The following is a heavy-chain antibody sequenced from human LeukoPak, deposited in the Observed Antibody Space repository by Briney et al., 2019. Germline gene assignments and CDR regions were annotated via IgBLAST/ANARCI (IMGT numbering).Heavy chain of an antibody. D-gene: IGHD3-9*01. V-gene: IGHV3-48*03. J-gene: IGHJ4*02. CDR1: GFTFSSYE. CDR3: VKGFDWLLPPVDYFDY. Sequence: GGSLRLSCAASGFTFSSYEMNWVRQAPGKGLEWVSYISSSGSTIYYADSEKGRFTISRDNAKNSLYLQMNSLRAEDTAVYYCVKGFDWLLPPVDYFDYWGQGTLVTVSS. CDR2: ISSSGSTI.